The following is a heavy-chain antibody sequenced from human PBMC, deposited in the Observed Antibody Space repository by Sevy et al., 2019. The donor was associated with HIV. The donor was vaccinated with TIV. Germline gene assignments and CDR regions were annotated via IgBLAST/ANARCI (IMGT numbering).Heavy chain of an antibody. CDR2: IYSGGST. CDR3: ARVYSGGDAFDI. J-gene: IGHJ3*02. D-gene: IGHD5-12*01. CDR1: GFTVSSNY. V-gene: IGHV3-53*01. Sequence: GGSLRLSCAASGFTVSSNYMSWVRQAPGKGLEWVSVIYSGGSTYYADSVKGRFTISRDNSKNTLYLQMNSLRAEDTAVYYWARVYSGGDAFDIWGQGTMVTVSS.